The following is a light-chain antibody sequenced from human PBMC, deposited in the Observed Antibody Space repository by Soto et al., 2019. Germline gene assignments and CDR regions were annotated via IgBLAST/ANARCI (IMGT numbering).Light chain of an antibody. CDR2: SNN. J-gene: IGLJ3*02. CDR3: AAWDDSLNGHWV. V-gene: IGLV1-44*01. Sequence: QSVLTQPPSASGTPGQRVTISCSGSSSNIGSNTVNWYQQLPGTAPKLLIYSNNQRPSGVPDRFSGSKSGTSASLPISGLQSEDEADYYCAAWDDSLNGHWVFGGGTKLTVL. CDR1: SSNIGSNT.